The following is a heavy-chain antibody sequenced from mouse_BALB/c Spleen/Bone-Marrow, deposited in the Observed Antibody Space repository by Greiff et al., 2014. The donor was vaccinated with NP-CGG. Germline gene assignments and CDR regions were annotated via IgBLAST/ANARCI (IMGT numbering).Heavy chain of an antibody. Sequence: EVQVVESGGGLVKPGGSLKLSCAASGFTFSDYYMYWVRQTPEKRLEWVATISDGGSYTYYPDSVKGRFTISRDNAKNNLYLQMSSLKSEDTAMHYCARDRRITTATYAMDYWGQGTSVTVSS. J-gene: IGHJ4*01. D-gene: IGHD1-2*01. CDR3: ARDRRITTATYAMDY. CDR1: GFTFSDYY. V-gene: IGHV5-4*02. CDR2: ISDGGSYT.